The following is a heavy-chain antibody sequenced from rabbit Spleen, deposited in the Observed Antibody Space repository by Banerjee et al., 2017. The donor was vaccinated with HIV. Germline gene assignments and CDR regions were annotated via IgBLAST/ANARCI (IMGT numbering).Heavy chain of an antibody. V-gene: IGHV1S40*01. D-gene: IGHD1-1*01. Sequence: SGLSFSSSYYMCWVRQAPGKGLEWIACIYGGDGSSTAYANWAKDRFTISKTSSTTVPLQMTSLTAADTATYFCARDDGSGHYIDGYFNLWGQGTLVTVS. CDR2: IYGGDGSST. CDR1: GLSFSSSYY. CDR3: ARDDGSGHYIDGYFNL. J-gene: IGHJ4*01.